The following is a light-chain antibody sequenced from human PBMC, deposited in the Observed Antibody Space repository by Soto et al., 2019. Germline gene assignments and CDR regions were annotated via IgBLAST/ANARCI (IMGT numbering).Light chain of an antibody. CDR2: AAS. CDR1: QSVTNNN. CDR3: QQYYTYWHM. Sequence: EIVLTQSPGTLSLSPGERVTLSCRASQSVTNNNLAWFQQKPGQAPRLLIHAASTRAVGIPVRFSGGGSGTDFTLAISRLAPEDFATYYCQQYYTYWHMFGQGTRVEIK. V-gene: IGKV3-20*01. J-gene: IGKJ1*01.